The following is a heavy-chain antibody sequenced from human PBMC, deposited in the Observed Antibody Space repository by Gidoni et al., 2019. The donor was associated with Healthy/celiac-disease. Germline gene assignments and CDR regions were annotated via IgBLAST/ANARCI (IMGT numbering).Heavy chain of an antibody. CDR1: GYTFTNYG. J-gene: IGHJ6*02. D-gene: IGHD3-10*01. CDR3: ARPVLPGDGYYYGMDV. CDR2: ISAYNGNT. Sequence: QVQLVQSGAAVKKPGASVKVSCKASGYTFTNYGITWVRQAPGQGLEWMGWISAYNGNTNYAQKLQGRVTMTTDTSTSTAYMELRSLRSDDTAVYYCARPVLPGDGYYYGMDVWGQGTTVTVSS. V-gene: IGHV1-18*01.